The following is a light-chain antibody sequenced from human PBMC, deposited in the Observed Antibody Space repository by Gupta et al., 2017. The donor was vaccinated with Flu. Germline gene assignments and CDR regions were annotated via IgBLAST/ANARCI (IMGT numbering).Light chain of an antibody. CDR3: AAWDYSLNGWV. Sequence: RFTISWSGSNSNIGTNTVNWYQQLPGTAPKLLIYTNSQRPSGVPDRFSGSKSGTSASLAISGLRSDDEADYYCAAWDYSLNGWVFGGGTKLTVL. CDR1: NSNIGTNT. CDR2: TNS. J-gene: IGLJ3*02. V-gene: IGLV1-44*01.